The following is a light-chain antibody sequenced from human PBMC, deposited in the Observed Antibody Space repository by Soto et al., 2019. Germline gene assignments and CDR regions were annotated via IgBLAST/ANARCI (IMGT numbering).Light chain of an antibody. Sequence: DIQMTQSPSTLSASVGDRVTITCRASQSISSWLAWYQQKPGKAPKLLIYKASGLESGVPSRFSGSGSGTESTITFTSLQPDDFATYYCQQYNNYAWTFGQGTKVEIK. CDR2: KAS. CDR1: QSISSW. V-gene: IGKV1-5*03. J-gene: IGKJ1*01. CDR3: QQYNNYAWT.